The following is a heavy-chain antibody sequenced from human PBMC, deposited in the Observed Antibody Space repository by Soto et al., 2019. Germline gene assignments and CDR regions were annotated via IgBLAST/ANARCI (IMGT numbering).Heavy chain of an antibody. CDR1: GYSISTNYY. CDR3: ARDLYAAIYDAFNI. V-gene: IGHV4-38-2*02. J-gene: IGHJ3*02. Sequence: SETLSLTCAVSGYSISTNYYWGWLRQPPGKGLEWIGSIYHSGTTYYNPSLKSRVTISVDTSKNQFSLRLTSVTAADTAVYYCARDLYAAIYDAFNIWGQGTMVTGSS. D-gene: IGHD2-2*01. CDR2: IYHSGTT.